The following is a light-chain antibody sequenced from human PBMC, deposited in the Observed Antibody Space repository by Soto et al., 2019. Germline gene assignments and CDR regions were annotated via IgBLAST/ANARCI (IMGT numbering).Light chain of an antibody. V-gene: IGKV1-33*01. CDR1: QDISNY. CDR2: DAS. CDR3: QQYDNRPI. J-gene: IGKJ4*01. Sequence: DIQMTQSPSSLSASVGDRVTITCQASQDISNYLNWYQQKPGKAPKLLIYDASNLETGVPSRFSGSGSGTDFTFTISSLQPEDSATYYCQQYDNRPIFGGGTKVEIK.